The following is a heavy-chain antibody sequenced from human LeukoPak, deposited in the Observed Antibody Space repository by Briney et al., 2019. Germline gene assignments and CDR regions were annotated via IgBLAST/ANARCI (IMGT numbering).Heavy chain of an antibody. V-gene: IGHV3-23*01. CDR3: AKTYGYSSSWSMGGHFDY. D-gene: IGHD6-13*01. Sequence: PGGSLRLSCAASGFPFNTYAMNWVRQAPGKGLEWVSGISGRGDITWFADSVKGRFTISRDNSKNTLYLQMNSLRAEDTAVYYCAKTYGYSSSWSMGGHFDYWGQGTLVTVSS. CDR1: GFPFNTYA. CDR2: ISGRGDIT. J-gene: IGHJ4*02.